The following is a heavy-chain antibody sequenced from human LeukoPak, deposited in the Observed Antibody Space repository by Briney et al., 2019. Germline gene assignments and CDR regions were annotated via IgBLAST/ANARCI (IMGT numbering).Heavy chain of an antibody. V-gene: IGHV3-53*01. CDR2: IYSSGNT. D-gene: IGHD2-15*01. Sequence: GGSLRLSCAASGFIVSSKYMSWVRQAPGKGLEWVSVIYSSGNTQYADSVKGRFTISRDTSKNTLYLQMNSLRVEDTAVYYCARGGDCSHWYEFDYWGQGTLVTVSS. CDR3: ARGGDCSHWYEFDY. CDR1: GFIVSSKY. J-gene: IGHJ4*02.